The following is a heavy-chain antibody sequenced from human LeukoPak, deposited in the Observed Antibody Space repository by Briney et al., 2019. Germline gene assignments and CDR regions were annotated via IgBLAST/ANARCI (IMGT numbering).Heavy chain of an antibody. Sequence: PGGSLRLSCAASGFTFSTYWMRWVRQAPGKGLEWVANIKQDGSEKYYVDSVKGRFTISRDNAKNSLYLQMNSLRAEDTAVYYCAGGRWELLGGNYWGQGTLVTVSS. V-gene: IGHV3-7*01. CDR2: IKQDGSEK. CDR1: GFTFSTYW. CDR3: AGGRWELLGGNY. J-gene: IGHJ4*02. D-gene: IGHD1-26*01.